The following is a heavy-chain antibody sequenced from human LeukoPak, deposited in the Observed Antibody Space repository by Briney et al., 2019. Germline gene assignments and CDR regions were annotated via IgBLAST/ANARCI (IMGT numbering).Heavy chain of an antibody. CDR2: IYYTGT. V-gene: IGHV4-59*01. J-gene: IGHJ5*02. D-gene: IGHD3-22*01. Sequence: SETLSLTCTVSGGSFTDYYWSWLRQSPGKGLEWIGYIYYTGTSYNPSLKSRVTISADTSKNQFSLKLISVTAADTAVYYCASGYYYMSDWRGWYNWFDPWGQGTLVTVSS. CDR1: GGSFTDYY. CDR3: ASGYYYMSDWRGWYNWFDP.